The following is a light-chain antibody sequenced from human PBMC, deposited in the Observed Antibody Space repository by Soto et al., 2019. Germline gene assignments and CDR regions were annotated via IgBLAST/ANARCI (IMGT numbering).Light chain of an antibody. CDR1: QSVSSN. Sequence: EIVMTQSPATLSVSPGERATLPCRASQSVSSNLAWYQQKPGQTPRLLIYGASSRATGIPDRFSGSGSGTDFTLTISRLEPEDFAVYYCQQYGSSPLFTFGPGT. V-gene: IGKV3-20*01. CDR2: GAS. CDR3: QQYGSSPLFT. J-gene: IGKJ3*01.